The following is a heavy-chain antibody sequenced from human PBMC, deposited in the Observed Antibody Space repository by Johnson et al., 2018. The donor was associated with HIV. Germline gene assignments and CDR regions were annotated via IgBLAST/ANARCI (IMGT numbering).Heavy chain of an antibody. Sequence: EVQLVESGGGLIQPGGSLRLSCAASGFTVSSNYMSWVRQAPGKGLEWVSVIYSGGSTYYADSVKGRFTISRDNSKNTLYLQMNSLRAEDTAVYYCARDGQDRDDAFDIWGQGTMVNVSS. CDR1: GFTVSSNY. D-gene: IGHD3-22*01. CDR3: ARDGQDRDDAFDI. CDR2: IYSGGST. V-gene: IGHV3-53*01. J-gene: IGHJ3*02.